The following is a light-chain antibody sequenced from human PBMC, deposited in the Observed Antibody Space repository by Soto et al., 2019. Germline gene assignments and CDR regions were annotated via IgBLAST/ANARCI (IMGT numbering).Light chain of an antibody. Sequence: VMTQSPATLSVSPGEIVTLSCMASQSVGGSLAWYRQKPGQAPSLLVYGASTRATGIPARFSGSGSGTEFTLTISSLQSDDFAVYYCLQYDKWPPWTFGQGTKVDIK. CDR1: QSVGGS. CDR2: GAS. CDR3: LQYDKWPPWT. J-gene: IGKJ1*01. V-gene: IGKV3-15*01.